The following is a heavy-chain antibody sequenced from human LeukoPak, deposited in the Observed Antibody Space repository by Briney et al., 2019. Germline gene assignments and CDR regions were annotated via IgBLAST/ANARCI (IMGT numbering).Heavy chain of an antibody. J-gene: IGHJ4*02. CDR2: ISSSSSYI. CDR3: ARGLFVAGSFFDS. D-gene: IGHD1-26*01. V-gene: IGHV3-21*01. CDR1: GFTFSSYS. Sequence: GGXXRLSCAASGFTFSSYSMNWVRQAPGKGLEWVSSISSSSSYIYYADSVKGRFTISRDNAKNSLYLQMNSLKAEDTAVYYCARGLFVAGSFFDSWGQGTLVTVSS.